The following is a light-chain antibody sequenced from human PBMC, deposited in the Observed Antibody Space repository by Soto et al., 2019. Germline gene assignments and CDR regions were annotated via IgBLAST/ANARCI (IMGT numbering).Light chain of an antibody. V-gene: IGLV2-8*01. CDR2: EVV. Sequence: QSVLTQPPSASGSPGQSVTISCTGTKNDIGVYDFVSWYQHHPGKAHRLIIYEVVQRPSGVPGRFSGSKSGNTASLTVSGLQAADEADYFCKSYAGSNTYVFGSGTKVTVL. J-gene: IGLJ1*01. CDR3: KSYAGSNTYV. CDR1: KNDIGVYDF.